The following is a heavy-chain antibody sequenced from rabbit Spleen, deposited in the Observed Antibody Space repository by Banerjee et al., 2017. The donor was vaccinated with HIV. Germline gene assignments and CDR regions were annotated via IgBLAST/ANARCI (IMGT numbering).Heavy chain of an antibody. Sequence: QEQLEESGGDLVKPGASLTLTCTASGFTISSSYWIYWVRQAPGKGLEWIARIYGGSSGSTYYASWAKGRFTISKTSSTTVTLQMTSLTAADTATYFCARDLVAVIGWNFNLWGQGTLVTVS. CDR3: ARDLVAVIGWNFNL. V-gene: IGHV1S45*01. CDR1: GFTISSSYW. CDR2: IYGGSSGST. J-gene: IGHJ4*01. D-gene: IGHD1-1*01.